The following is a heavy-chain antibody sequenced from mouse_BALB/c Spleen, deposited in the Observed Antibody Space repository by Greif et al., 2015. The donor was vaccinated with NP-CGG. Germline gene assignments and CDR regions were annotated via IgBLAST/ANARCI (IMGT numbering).Heavy chain of an antibody. D-gene: IGHD2-3*01. CDR1: GYTFTSYW. CDR3: ARSDGYSDY. Sequence: VQRVESGAELAKPGASVKMSCKASGYTFTSYWMHWVKQRPGQGLEWIGYINPSTGYTEYNQKFKDKATLTADKSSSTAYMQLSSLTSEDSAVYYCARSDGYSDYWGQGTTLTVSS. J-gene: IGHJ2*01. CDR2: INPSTGYT. V-gene: IGHV1-7*01.